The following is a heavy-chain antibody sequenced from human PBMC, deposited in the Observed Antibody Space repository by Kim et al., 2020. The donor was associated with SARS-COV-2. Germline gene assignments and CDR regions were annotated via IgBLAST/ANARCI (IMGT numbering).Heavy chain of an antibody. CDR1: GGTFSSYT. CDR2: IIPILGIA. Sequence: SVKVSCKASGGTFSSYTISWVRQAPGQGLEWMGRIIPILGIANYAQKFQGRVTITADKSTSTAYMELSSLRSEDTAVYYCAREEGLVVVPAPGGMDVWGQGTTVTVSS. CDR3: AREEGLVVVPAPGGMDV. V-gene: IGHV1-69*04. J-gene: IGHJ6*02. D-gene: IGHD2-2*01.